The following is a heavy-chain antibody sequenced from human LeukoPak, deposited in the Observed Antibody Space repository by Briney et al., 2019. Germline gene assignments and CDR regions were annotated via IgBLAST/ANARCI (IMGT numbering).Heavy chain of an antibody. Sequence: GASVKVSCKASGYTFTSYDINWVRQATGQGLEWMGWMNPNSGNTGYAQKFQGRVTMTRNTSISTAYMELSSLRSEDTAVYYCARTNVTIFGVVDPRYGMDVWGQGTTVTVSS. CDR3: ARTNVTIFGVVDPRYGMDV. D-gene: IGHD3-3*01. CDR2: MNPNSGNT. J-gene: IGHJ6*02. CDR1: GYTFTSYD. V-gene: IGHV1-8*01.